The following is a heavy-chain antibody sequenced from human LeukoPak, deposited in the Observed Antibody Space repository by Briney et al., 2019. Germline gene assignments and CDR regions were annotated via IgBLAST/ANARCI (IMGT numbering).Heavy chain of an antibody. CDR1: VYTFTGYY. V-gene: IGHV1-2*02. J-gene: IGHJ4*02. CDR2: MNPKSGGT. D-gene: IGHD3-9*01. Sequence: ASVKVSCKASVYTFTGYYVHSVRQAPGQGLEWMGWMNPKSGGTNHAQKFEARVTMNRDTSISTAYMELSRLRFDDTAVYYCARSPDIMTGEKFDYWGQGTLVTDSS. CDR3: ARSPDIMTGEKFDY.